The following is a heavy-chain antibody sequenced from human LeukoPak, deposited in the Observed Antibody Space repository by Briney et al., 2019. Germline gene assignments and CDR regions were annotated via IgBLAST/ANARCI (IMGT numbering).Heavy chain of an antibody. CDR3: ARSGYSYGDAYDAFDI. CDR2: ISYDGSNK. J-gene: IGHJ3*02. V-gene: IGHV3-30-3*01. Sequence: GRSLRLSCAASGFTFSSYAMHWVRQAPGKGLEWVAVISYDGSNKYYADSVKGRFTISRDNSKNTLYLQMNSLRAEDTAVYYCARSGYSYGDAYDAFDIWGQGTMVTVSS. D-gene: IGHD5-18*01. CDR1: GFTFSSYA.